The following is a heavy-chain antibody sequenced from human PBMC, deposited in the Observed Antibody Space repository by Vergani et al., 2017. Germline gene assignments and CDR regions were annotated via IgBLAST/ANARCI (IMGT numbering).Heavy chain of an antibody. CDR2: INPNSGGT. CDR1: GYTFTGYY. D-gene: IGHD3-3*01. J-gene: IGHJ4*02. CDR3: ARAYIRFLEWLYIPLGY. Sequence: QVQLVQSGAEVKKPGASVKVSCKASGYTFTGYYMHWVRQAPGQGLEWMGWINPNSGGTNYAQKFQGRVTMTRDTSISTAYMELSRLRSDDTAVYYCARAYIRFLEWLYIPLGYWGQGTLVTVSS. V-gene: IGHV1-2*02.